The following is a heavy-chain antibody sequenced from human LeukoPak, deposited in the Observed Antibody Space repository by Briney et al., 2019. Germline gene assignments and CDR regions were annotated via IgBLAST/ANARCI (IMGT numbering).Heavy chain of an antibody. V-gene: IGHV4-39*01. J-gene: IGHJ4*02. CDR1: GGSISGSSYY. CDR3: AETVWSRLAAGLDS. Sequence: PSETLSLTCSVSGGSISGSSYYWGWIRQPPGKGLEWIGNIYYRGSTYYNPSLKSRVIMSIDTSKNQFSLKVNSVTATDTAVYYWAETVWSRLAAGLDSWGQGTLVTVSS. D-gene: IGHD2-21*02. CDR2: IYYRGST.